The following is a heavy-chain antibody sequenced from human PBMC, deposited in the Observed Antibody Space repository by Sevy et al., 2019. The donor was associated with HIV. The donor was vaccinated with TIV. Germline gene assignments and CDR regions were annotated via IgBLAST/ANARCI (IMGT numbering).Heavy chain of an antibody. V-gene: IGHV3-23*01. CDR1: GFTFRNYA. Sequence: GGSLRLSCAASGFTFRNYALGWVRQAPGKGLEWVSALSGSCDNAYYADSVKGRFTISRDNSKNTLNLQMKSLRAEDTAMYYCAKDIAGAYTYGYDSANFDYWGQGTLVTVSS. CDR2: LSGSCDNA. J-gene: IGHJ4*02. CDR3: AKDIAGAYTYGYDSANFDY. D-gene: IGHD5-18*01.